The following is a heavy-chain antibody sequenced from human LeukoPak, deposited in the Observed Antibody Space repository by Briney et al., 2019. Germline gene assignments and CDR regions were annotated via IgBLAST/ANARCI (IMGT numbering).Heavy chain of an antibody. Sequence: GGSLRLSCAASGVTFSTYTMNWGRQAPGEGLEWVSAISSNIGYKYYTDSVKGGFTISRDNAKNSLHLQMNSLRVEDTAVYYCARDGPRGPTMFGTFDSWGQGTLVTVSS. D-gene: IGHD3-3*01. CDR3: ARDGPRGPTMFGTFDS. V-gene: IGHV3-21*01. J-gene: IGHJ5*01. CDR1: GVTFSTYT. CDR2: ISSNIGYK.